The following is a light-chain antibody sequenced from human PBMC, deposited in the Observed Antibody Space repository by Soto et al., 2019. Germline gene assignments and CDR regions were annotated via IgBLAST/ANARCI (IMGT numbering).Light chain of an antibody. CDR3: QHYNDYSWT. CDR2: KTS. V-gene: IGKV1-5*03. J-gene: IGKJ1*01. CDR1: QSISIW. Sequence: DIHMTQSPSTLSASVGDRVTITCRASQSISIWLAWYQRKPGKAPNLLIYKTSSLASGVPSRFSGSGSGTEFTLTISSLQPDDFATYYCQHYNDYSWTFGQGTKVEIK.